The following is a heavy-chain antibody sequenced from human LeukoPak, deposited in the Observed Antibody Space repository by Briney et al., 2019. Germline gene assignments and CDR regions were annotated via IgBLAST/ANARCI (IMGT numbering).Heavy chain of an antibody. CDR3: ARGGDDHAFDI. CDR1: RFTFSSYW. CDR2: IGNDGSDT. Sequence: GGSLRLSCAASRFTFSSYWFHWVRHAPRKGLVWVSRIGNDGSDTIYADSVKGRFTISRDKTKNTLYLQMNSLKAADTAVYCCARGGDDHAFDIWGQGTMVTVSS. D-gene: IGHD3-10*01. V-gene: IGHV3-74*01. J-gene: IGHJ3*02.